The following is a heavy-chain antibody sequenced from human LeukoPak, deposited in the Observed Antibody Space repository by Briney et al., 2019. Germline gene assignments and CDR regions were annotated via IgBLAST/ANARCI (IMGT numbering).Heavy chain of an antibody. CDR3: ARNKGGFDS. CDR1: GFTFSNYW. D-gene: IGHD1/OR15-1a*01. CDR2: IKVDGSEK. V-gene: IGHV3-7*01. Sequence: GGSLRLSCAASGFTFSNYWMSWVRQAPGKGLEWVATIKVDGSEKYYVDSVKGRFTISRDNARESLYLQMNSLRAEDTAVYYCARNKGGFDSWGQGTLVTVSS. J-gene: IGHJ4*02.